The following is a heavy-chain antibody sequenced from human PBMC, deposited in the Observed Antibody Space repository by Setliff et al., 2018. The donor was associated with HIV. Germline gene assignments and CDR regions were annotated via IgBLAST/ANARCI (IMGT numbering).Heavy chain of an antibody. CDR1: GGSLSSDNW. J-gene: IGHJ4*02. D-gene: IGHD5-18*01. CDR3: ARIDTAMVLDY. Sequence: PSETLSLTCAVSGGSLSSDNWWTWVRQPPGKGLEWIGSIYHDGRTYYSPSLKSRVTISVDTSKNQFSLKLSSVAAADTAVYYCARIDTAMVLDYWGQGTLVTVSS. CDR2: IYHDGRT. V-gene: IGHV4-4*02.